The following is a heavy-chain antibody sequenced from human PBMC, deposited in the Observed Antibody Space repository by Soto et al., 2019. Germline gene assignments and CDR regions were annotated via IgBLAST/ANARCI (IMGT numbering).Heavy chain of an antibody. V-gene: IGHV1-46*01. D-gene: IGHD6-6*01. CDR1: GYTFSIYF. J-gene: IGHJ4*02. CDR2: INPSGGST. CDR3: ARGRSIAARPLDY. Sequence: VSVKVSWKGFGYTFSIYFMRCVRQTPGQGLEWMGIINPSGGSTSYAQKFQGRVTMTRDTSTSTVYMELSSLRSEDTAVYYCARGRSIAARPLDYWGQGTLVTVSS.